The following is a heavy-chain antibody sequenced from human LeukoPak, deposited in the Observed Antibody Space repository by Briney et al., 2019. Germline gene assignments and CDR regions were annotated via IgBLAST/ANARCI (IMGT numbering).Heavy chain of an antibody. V-gene: IGHV3-30-3*02. CDR1: GFTFSTYA. J-gene: IGHJ4*02. CDR2: ISYDGSKK. CDR3: AKPYDSSLYTNLDY. Sequence: PGGSLRLSCVASGFTFSTYAMHWVPQAPGKALEGVTVISYDGSKKYYADSVKGRFTISRDNSKNTLYLQVDSLRPEDTAVYYCAKPYDSSLYTNLDYWGQGTLVTVSS. D-gene: IGHD3-22*01.